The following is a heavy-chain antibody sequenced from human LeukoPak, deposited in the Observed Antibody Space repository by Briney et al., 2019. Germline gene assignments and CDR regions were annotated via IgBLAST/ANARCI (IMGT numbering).Heavy chain of an antibody. J-gene: IGHJ4*02. V-gene: IGHV3-15*01. CDR3: TTAYSCPSSPPPCY. CDR1: GFTFSNAW. Sequence: GGSLRLSCAASGFTFSNAWMSWVRQAPGKGLEWVGRIKSKTDGGTTDYAAPVKGRFTISRDDSKNTLYLQMNSLKTEDTAVYYCTTAYSCPSSPPPCYWGQGTLVTVSS. D-gene: IGHD6-6*01. CDR2: IKSKTDGGTT.